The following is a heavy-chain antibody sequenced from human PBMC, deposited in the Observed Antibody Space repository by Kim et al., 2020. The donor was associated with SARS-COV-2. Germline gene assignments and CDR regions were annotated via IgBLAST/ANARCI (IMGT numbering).Heavy chain of an antibody. V-gene: IGHV4-59*08. Sequence: SETLSLTCTVSGGSISSYYWSWIRQPPGKGLEWIGYIYYSGSTYYNPSLKSRVTISVDTSKNQFSLKLSSVTAADTAVYYCARRGPGAYSGYDRIVGVLGYYFYYGMDVWGQGTPVTVSS. CDR3: ARRGPGAYSGYDRIVGVLGYYFYYGMDV. J-gene: IGHJ6*02. CDR2: IYYSGST. D-gene: IGHD5-12*01. CDR1: GGSISSYY.